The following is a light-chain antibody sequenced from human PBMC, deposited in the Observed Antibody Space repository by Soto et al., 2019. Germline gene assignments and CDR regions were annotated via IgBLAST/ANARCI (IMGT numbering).Light chain of an antibody. V-gene: IGLV2-8*01. CDR2: EVV. CDR3: KSYAGSNTYV. CDR1: KNDIGVYDF. J-gene: IGLJ1*01. Sequence: QSVLTQPPSASGSPGQSVTISCTGTKNDIGVYDFVSWYQHHPGKAPRLIIYEVVQRPSGVHDRFSGSKSGNTASLTVSGLQAADEADYFCKSYAGSNTYVFGSGNKVTV.